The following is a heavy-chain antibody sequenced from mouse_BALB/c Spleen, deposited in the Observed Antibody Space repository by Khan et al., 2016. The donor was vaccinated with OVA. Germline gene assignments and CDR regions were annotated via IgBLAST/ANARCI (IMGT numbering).Heavy chain of an antibody. CDR2: ISSGGSYP. Sequence: EVQLVESGGALVKPGGSLKLSCAAAGFTFSSFGMSWVRQTPDKRLEWVATISSGGSYPYYPDSVKGRFTISRDNAKNTLYLQMSSLRSEDTAMYYCAIQYGHSPMDYWGQGTSVTVSS. CDR3: AIQYGHSPMDY. CDR1: GFTFSSFG. V-gene: IGHV5-6*01. J-gene: IGHJ4*01. D-gene: IGHD2-1*01.